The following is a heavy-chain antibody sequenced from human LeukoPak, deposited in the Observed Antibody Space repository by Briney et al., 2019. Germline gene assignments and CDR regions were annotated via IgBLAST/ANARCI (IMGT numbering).Heavy chain of an antibody. V-gene: IGHV3-23*01. J-gene: IGHJ4*02. CDR2: ISGSGGTT. D-gene: IGHD6-6*01. CDR3: ATNSSSRGGFDY. CDR1: GFTFSSYA. Sequence: RSGGSLRLSCADSGFTFSSYAMSWVRQAPGKGLEWVSGISGSGGTTYYADSVKGRFTISRDNSKNTLYLQMNSLRAEDTAVYYCATNSSSRGGFDYWGQGTLVTVSS.